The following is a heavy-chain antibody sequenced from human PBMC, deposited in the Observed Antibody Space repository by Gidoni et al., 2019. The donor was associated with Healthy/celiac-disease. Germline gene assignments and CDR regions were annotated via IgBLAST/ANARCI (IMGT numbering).Heavy chain of an antibody. CDR1: GFTFSSYA. CDR2: ISYDGSNK. CDR3: ARDWGLAGTPQSYYYYGMDV. Sequence: QVQLVASGGGVVQPGRSLRLSCAASGFTFSSYAMHWVRQAPGKGLEWVAVISYDGSNKYYADSVKGRFTISRDNSKNTLDLQMNSLRAEDTAVYYCARDWGLAGTPQSYYYYGMDVWGQGTTVTVSS. D-gene: IGHD6-19*01. J-gene: IGHJ6*02. V-gene: IGHV3-30-3*01.